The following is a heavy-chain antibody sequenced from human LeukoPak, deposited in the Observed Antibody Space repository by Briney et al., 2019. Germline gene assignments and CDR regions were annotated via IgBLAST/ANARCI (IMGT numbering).Heavy chain of an antibody. Sequence: GGSLRLSCAASGFTFSSYSMNWVRQAPGKGLEWVSSISSSSSYIYYADSVKGRFTISRDNAKNSLYLQMNSLRAEDTAVYYCARGRGVMCSGGSCTLAWFDPWGQGTLVTVSS. CDR2: ISSSSSYI. D-gene: IGHD2-15*01. CDR3: ARGRGVMCSGGSCTLAWFDP. V-gene: IGHV3-21*01. J-gene: IGHJ5*02. CDR1: GFTFSSYS.